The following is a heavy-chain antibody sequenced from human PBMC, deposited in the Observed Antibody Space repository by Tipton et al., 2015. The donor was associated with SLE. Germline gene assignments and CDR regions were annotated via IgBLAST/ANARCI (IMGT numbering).Heavy chain of an antibody. J-gene: IGHJ2*01. CDR1: GGSISSGSYY. CDR2: IYTSGST. Sequence: TLSLTCTVSGGSISSGSYYWSWIRQPAGKGLEWIGRIYTSGSTNYNPSLKSRVTISVDTAKNQFSLKLSSVTAADTAVYYCARLRDYASIGYFDLWGRGILVTVSS. V-gene: IGHV4-61*02. CDR3: ARLRDYASIGYFDL. D-gene: IGHD4-17*01.